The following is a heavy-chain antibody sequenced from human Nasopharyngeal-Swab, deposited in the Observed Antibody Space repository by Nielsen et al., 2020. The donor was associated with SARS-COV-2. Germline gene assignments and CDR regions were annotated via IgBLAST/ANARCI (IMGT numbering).Heavy chain of an antibody. J-gene: IGHJ4*02. D-gene: IGHD2-15*01. CDR2: IYYSGST. V-gene: IGHV4-39*02. CDR3: ARDSGYCSGGSCYPGDY. Sequence: SETLSPTCTLPGRSISSRSYYWGWIRQPPGKGLEWVGSIYYSGSTYYTPSLNSRVTISVDTSKSQFSLKLRSVTAADTAVYYCARDSGYCSGGSCYPGDYWGQGTLVTVSS. CDR1: GRSISSRSYY.